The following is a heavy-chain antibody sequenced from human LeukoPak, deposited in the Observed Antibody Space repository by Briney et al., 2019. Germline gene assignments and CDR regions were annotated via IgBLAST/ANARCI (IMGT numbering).Heavy chain of an antibody. Sequence: QPGGSLRLSCAASGFAFSRYAMHWVRQAPGKGLEWVAVISYDGSNKYYADSVKGRFTISRDNSKNTLYLQMNSLGAEDTAVYYCARPGEYSGSYGHWGQGTLVTVSS. CDR3: ARPGEYSGSYGH. CDR2: ISYDGSNK. CDR1: GFAFSRYA. V-gene: IGHV3-30*04. D-gene: IGHD1-26*01. J-gene: IGHJ4*02.